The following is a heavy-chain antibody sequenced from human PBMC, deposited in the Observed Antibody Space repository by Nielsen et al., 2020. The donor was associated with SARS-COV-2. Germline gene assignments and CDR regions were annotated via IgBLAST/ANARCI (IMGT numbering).Heavy chain of an antibody. J-gene: IGHJ6*02. V-gene: IGHV3-33*05. Sequence: GRSWRPSVPASGFTSISNGVHWARHAPGTGLEWVAVISYDGSNKYYADSVKGRFTISRDNSKNTPYLQMSSLRAEDTAVYYCAKASGDCLPYYYYYAMDVWGQGTTVTVSS. CDR2: ISYDGSNK. CDR1: GFTSISNG. D-gene: IGHD2-21*02. CDR3: AKASGDCLPYYYYYAMDV.